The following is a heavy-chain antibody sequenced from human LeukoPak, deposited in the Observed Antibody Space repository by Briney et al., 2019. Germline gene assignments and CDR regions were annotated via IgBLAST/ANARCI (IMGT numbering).Heavy chain of an antibody. CDR1: GFTFSSYG. J-gene: IGHJ4*02. CDR2: ISYDGSNK. CDR3: AKRAVPDYYGSGSQFDY. V-gene: IGHV3-30*18. D-gene: IGHD3-10*01. Sequence: GGSLRLSCAASGFTFSSYGMHWVRQAPGKGLEWVAVISYDGSNKYYADSVKGRFTISRDNPKNTLYLQMNSLRAEDTAVYYCAKRAVPDYYGSGSQFDYWGQGTLVTVSS.